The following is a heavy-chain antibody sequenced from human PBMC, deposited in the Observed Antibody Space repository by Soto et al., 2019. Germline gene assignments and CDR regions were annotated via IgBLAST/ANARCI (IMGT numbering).Heavy chain of an antibody. CDR2: ISWNSGSI. Sequence: EVQLVESGGGLVQPGRSLRLSCAASGFTFDDYAMHWVRQAPGKGLEWVSGISWNSGSIGYADSVKGRFTISRDNAKNSLYLQMNSLRAEDTALYYCAKNLGVRGPRGVDYWGQGTLVTVSS. V-gene: IGHV3-9*01. J-gene: IGHJ4*02. D-gene: IGHD3-10*01. CDR1: GFTFDDYA. CDR3: AKNLGVRGPRGVDY.